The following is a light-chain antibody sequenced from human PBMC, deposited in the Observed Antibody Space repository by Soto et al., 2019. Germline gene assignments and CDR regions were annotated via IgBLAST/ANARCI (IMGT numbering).Light chain of an antibody. CDR1: SSDVGSDNL. V-gene: IGLV2-23*01. CDR2: EGS. J-gene: IGLJ2*01. CDR3: CSYAGSSTAI. Sequence: QSALTQPASVSGSPGQPITISCTGTSSDVGSDNLVSWYQQHPGKAPKLMIYEGSKRPSGASNRFSGSKSGNTASLTISGLQAEDEADYYCCSYAGSSTAIFGGGTKLTVL.